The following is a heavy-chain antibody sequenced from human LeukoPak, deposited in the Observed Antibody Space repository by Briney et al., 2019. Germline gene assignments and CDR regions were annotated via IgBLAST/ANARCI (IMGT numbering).Heavy chain of an antibody. CDR3: ARGGGEIVVVPAAISKDWFDP. Sequence: ASVKVSCKASGYTLTGYYMHWVRQAPGQGLEWMGWINPNSGGTNYAQKFQGWVTMTRDTSISTAYMELSRLRSDDTAVYYCARGGGEIVVVPAAISKDWFDPWGQGTLVTVSS. CDR2: INPNSGGT. D-gene: IGHD2-2*02. CDR1: GYTLTGYY. V-gene: IGHV1-2*04. J-gene: IGHJ5*02.